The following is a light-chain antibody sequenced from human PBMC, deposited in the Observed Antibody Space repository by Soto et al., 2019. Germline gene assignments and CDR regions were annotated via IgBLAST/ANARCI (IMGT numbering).Light chain of an antibody. CDR2: GAS. CDR3: QQLNRYPYT. Sequence: DIQLTQSPSFLSASVGDRVTITCRASQRISTVLAWYQQKPGNAPKLLIYGASTLQGGVPPRFSGSGSGTDFTLTISSLQPEDFATYFCQQLNRYPYTFGQGTKLEI. CDR1: QRISTV. V-gene: IGKV1-9*01. J-gene: IGKJ2*01.